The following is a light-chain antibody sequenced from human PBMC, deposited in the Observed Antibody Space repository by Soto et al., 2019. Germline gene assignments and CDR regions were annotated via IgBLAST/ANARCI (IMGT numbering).Light chain of an antibody. Sequence: DIQMTQSPSSLSASEGDRVTITCQSSHDVSRNLNWFQQKPGEAPQLLIYDASNLERGAPSRFSGSGSGTDFTLTISSLQPEDVATDYCQQYNSMLSFGGGPEVEIK. V-gene: IGKV1-33*01. CDR3: QQYNSMLS. J-gene: IGKJ4*01. CDR2: DAS. CDR1: HDVSRN.